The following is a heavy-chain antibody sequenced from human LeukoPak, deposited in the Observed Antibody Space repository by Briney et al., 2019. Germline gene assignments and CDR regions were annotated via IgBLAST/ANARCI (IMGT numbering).Heavy chain of an antibody. D-gene: IGHD3-16*01. V-gene: IGHV3-23*01. Sequence: GGSLRLSCAASGFTFSSYAMSWVRQAPGKGLEWVSAISGSGGSTYYADSVKGRFTISRDNSKNTLYLQMNSLRAEDTAVYYCAKSIMITFGGVTPSPFDYWGQGTLVTVSS. CDR2: ISGSGGST. CDR3: AKSIMITFGGVTPSPFDY. J-gene: IGHJ4*02. CDR1: GFTFSSYA.